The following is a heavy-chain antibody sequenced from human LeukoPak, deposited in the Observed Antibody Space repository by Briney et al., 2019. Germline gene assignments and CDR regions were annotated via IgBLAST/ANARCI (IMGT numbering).Heavy chain of an antibody. CDR3: VRPTAAALNNIFDM. D-gene: IGHD6-13*01. CDR1: GFTLSTYG. Sequence: GGSLRLSCSASGFTLSTYGVHWVRQAPGKGLEWVALIWYDGSNKFYLDSVKGRFTISRDNSNNTLSLELKSLRVEDTGLYYCVRPTAAALNNIFDMWGQGTMVIVSS. CDR2: IWYDGSNK. V-gene: IGHV3-33*01. J-gene: IGHJ3*02.